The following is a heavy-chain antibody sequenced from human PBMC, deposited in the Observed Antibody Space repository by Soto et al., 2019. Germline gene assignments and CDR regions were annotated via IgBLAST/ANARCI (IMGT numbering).Heavy chain of an antibody. CDR1: GFTFSSYA. D-gene: IGHD1-7*01. CDR2: ISYDGSNK. J-gene: IGHJ4*02. Sequence: GGSLRLSCAASGFTFSSYAMHWVRQAPGKGLEWVAVISYDGSNKYYADSVKGRFTISRDNSKNTLYLQMNSLRAEDTAVYYCARIDRELRSQFDYWGQGTLVTVSS. CDR3: ARIDRELRSQFDY. V-gene: IGHV3-30-3*01.